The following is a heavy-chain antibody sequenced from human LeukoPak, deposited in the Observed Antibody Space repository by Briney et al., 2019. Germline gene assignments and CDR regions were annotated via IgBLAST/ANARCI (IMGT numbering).Heavy chain of an antibody. CDR3: ARDTQSGSSWYFDY. V-gene: IGHV1-69*13. J-gene: IGHJ4*02. CDR1: GYTFTSYG. D-gene: IGHD6-13*01. Sequence: GASVKVSCKASGYTFTSYGISWVRQAPGQGLEWTGGIIPIFGTANYAQKFQGRVTITADESTSTAYMELSSLRSEDTAVYYCARDTQSGSSWYFDYWGQGTLVTVSS. CDR2: IIPIFGTA.